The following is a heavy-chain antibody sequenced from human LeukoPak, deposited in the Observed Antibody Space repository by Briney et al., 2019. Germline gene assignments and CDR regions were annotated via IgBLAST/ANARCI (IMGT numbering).Heavy chain of an antibody. J-gene: IGHJ1*01. Sequence: PSETLSLTCAVYGGSFSGYYWSWIRQPPGKGLEWIGEINHSGSTNYNPSLKSRVTISVDTSKNQFSLKLSSVTAADTAVYYCARARSFTYYYDSSGYYFKDWGRGTLVTVSS. CDR1: GGSFSGYY. CDR3: ARARSFTYYYDSSGYYFKD. D-gene: IGHD3-22*01. V-gene: IGHV4-34*01. CDR2: INHSGST.